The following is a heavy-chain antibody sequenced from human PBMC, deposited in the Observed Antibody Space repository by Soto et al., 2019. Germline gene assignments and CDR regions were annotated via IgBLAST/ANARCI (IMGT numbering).Heavy chain of an antibody. CDR2: IYYSGTT. V-gene: IGHV4-61*08. CDR3: ARSYSNTGYYYYGMDV. CDR1: GGSISSGGYF. D-gene: IGHD6-13*01. Sequence: SETLSLTCTVSGGSISSGGYFWSWIRQHPGKGLEWIGFIYYSGTTNYNPSLKSRVTISLDTSKNQFSLELSSVTAADTAIYYCARSYSNTGYYYYGMDVWGQGTTVTVSS. J-gene: IGHJ6*02.